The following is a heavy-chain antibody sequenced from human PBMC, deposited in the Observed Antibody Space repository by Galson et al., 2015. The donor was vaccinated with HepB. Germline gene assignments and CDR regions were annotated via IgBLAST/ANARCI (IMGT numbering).Heavy chain of an antibody. CDR2: TYYRSKWNN. D-gene: IGHD3-16*01. V-gene: IGHV6-1*01. CDR1: GDSVSSSSAA. J-gene: IGHJ4*02. Sequence: CAISGDSVSSSSAARNWFRQSPSRGLEWLGRTYYRSKWNNDYAVSVKSRIIINPDISKNQFSLQLKSVTLEDTAVYYCGRTFVGGAIAYWGQGTLVTVSS. CDR3: GRTFVGGAIAY.